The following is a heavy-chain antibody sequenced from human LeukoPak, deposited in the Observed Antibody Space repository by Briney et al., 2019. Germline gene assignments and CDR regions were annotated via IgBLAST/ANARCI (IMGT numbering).Heavy chain of an antibody. Sequence: GGSLGLSCTASGFTFGDYAMSWVRQAPGKGLEWVSYIYSSGGNIYYADSVKGRFTISRDNAKNSLYLQMNSLRVEDTAVYYCAREGADGYNVGFDYWGQGTLVTVSS. J-gene: IGHJ4*02. CDR3: AREGADGYNVGFDY. D-gene: IGHD5-24*01. CDR2: IYSSGGNI. CDR1: GFTFGDYA. V-gene: IGHV3-48*03.